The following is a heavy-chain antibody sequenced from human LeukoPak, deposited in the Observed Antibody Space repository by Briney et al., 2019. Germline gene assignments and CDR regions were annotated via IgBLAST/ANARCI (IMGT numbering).Heavy chain of an antibody. D-gene: IGHD2-15*01. CDR2: ISGSGGST. Sequence: QTGGSLRLSCAASGFTFSSYAMNWVRQAPGKGLEWVSTISGSGGSTYYADSVKGRFTISRDNSKNTLYLQMNSLRAEDTAVYFCTRMRPGRYRSGATCYGWGQGSLVTVSS. CDR1: GFTFSSYA. CDR3: TRMRPGRYRSGATCYG. V-gene: IGHV3-23*01. J-gene: IGHJ4*02.